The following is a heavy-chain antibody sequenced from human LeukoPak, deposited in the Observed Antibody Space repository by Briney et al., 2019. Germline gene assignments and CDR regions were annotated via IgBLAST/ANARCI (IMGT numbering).Heavy chain of an antibody. D-gene: IGHD6-19*01. CDR1: GFTFSDYY. J-gene: IGHJ5*02. CDR3: VRDRRLGSSGWYSSWFDP. V-gene: IGHV3-11*04. CDR2: ISSSGSTI. Sequence: PGGSLRLSCAAAGFTFSDYYMSWIRQAPGKGLEWVSYISSSGSTIYYADSVKGRFTISRDNAKNSLYLQMNSLRAEDTAVYYCVRDRRLGSSGWYSSWFDPWGQGTLVTVSS.